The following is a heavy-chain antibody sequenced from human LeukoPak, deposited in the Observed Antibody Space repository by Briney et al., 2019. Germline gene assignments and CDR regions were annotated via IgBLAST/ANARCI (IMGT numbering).Heavy chain of an antibody. Sequence: ASVKVSCKASGYTFTSYYIHWVRQAPGQGLEWMGIINCSGGSTSYTQKFQGRVTLTRDMSTSTVYMELRSLRSDDTAVYYCAREGDYGDYSNSDAFDIWGQGTMVTVSS. J-gene: IGHJ3*02. CDR1: GYTFTSYY. D-gene: IGHD4-17*01. V-gene: IGHV1-46*01. CDR2: INCSGGST. CDR3: AREGDYGDYSNSDAFDI.